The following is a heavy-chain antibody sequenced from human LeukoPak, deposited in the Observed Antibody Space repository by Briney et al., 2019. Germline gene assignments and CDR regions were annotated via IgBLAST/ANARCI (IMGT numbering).Heavy chain of an antibody. CDR2: IIPIFGTA. CDR3: ARAPGLYGGYITD. CDR1: GYTFTSYA. J-gene: IGHJ4*02. D-gene: IGHD5-12*01. Sequence: ASVKVSCKASGYTFTSYAMNWVRQAPGQGLEWMGGIIPIFGTANYAQKFQGRATITADESTSTAYMELSSLRSEDTAVYYCARAPGLYGGYITDWGQGTLVTVSS. V-gene: IGHV1-69*13.